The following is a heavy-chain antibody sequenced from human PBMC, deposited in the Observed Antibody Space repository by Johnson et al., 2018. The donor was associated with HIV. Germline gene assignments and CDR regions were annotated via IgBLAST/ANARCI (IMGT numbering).Heavy chain of an antibody. D-gene: IGHD4/OR15-4a*01. CDR2: ISSSGSTI. V-gene: IGHV3-11*01. J-gene: IGHJ3*02. CDR3: AKGRNTYGADVFDI. CDR1: GFTVSSNY. Sequence: QVQLVESGGGLVQPGGSLRLSCAASGFTVSSNYMSWVRQAPGKGLEWVSYISSSGSTIYYADSVKGRFTISRDNAKNSLYLVMNSLRAEDTALYYCAKGRNTYGADVFDIWGQGTMVTVSS.